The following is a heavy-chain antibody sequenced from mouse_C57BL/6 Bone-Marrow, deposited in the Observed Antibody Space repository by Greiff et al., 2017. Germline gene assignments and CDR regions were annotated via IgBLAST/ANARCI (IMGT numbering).Heavy chain of an antibody. Sequence: QVQLQQPGAELVMPGASVKLSCKASGYTFTSYWMPWVKPRPGQGLEWIGEIDPSASYTNYNQKFKGKSTLTVDKSSSTAYMQLSSLTSEDSAVYYCARDGIDYWGQGTTLTVSS. CDR2: IDPSASYT. V-gene: IGHV1-69*01. CDR3: ARDGIDY. J-gene: IGHJ2*01. CDR1: GYTFTSYW.